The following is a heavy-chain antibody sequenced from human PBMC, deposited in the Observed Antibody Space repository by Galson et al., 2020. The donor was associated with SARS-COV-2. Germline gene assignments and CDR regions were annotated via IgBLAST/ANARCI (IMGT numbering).Heavy chain of an antibody. Sequence: GESLKISCAASEFSFSSYAMTWVRQAPGKGLEWVSLISGSGDNTYYADSVKGRFTISRDNPKNTLYLEMSSLRVEDTALYYCARGGSYGPYYFDCWGQGTLVTVSS. CDR2: ISGSGDNT. J-gene: IGHJ4*02. V-gene: IGHV3-23*01. D-gene: IGHD5-18*01. CDR1: EFSFSSYA. CDR3: ARGGSYGPYYFDC.